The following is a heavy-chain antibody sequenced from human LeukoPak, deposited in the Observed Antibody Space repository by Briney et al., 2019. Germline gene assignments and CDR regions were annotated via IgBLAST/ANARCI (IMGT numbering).Heavy chain of an antibody. J-gene: IGHJ4*02. CDR3: ARDYYDSSGSFDY. Sequence: GGSLRLSCAASGFTFSSYAMHWVRKAPGKGLEWVAVISYDGSNKYYADSVKGRFTISRDNSKNTLYLQMNSLRAEDTAVYYCARDYYDSSGSFDYWGQGTLVTVSS. CDR1: GFTFSSYA. D-gene: IGHD3-22*01. CDR2: ISYDGSNK. V-gene: IGHV3-30-3*01.